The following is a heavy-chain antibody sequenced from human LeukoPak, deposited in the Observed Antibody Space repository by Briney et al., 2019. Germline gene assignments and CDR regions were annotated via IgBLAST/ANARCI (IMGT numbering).Heavy chain of an antibody. V-gene: IGHV3-74*01. CDR2: INSDGSST. D-gene: IGHD2-15*01. Sequence: GGSLRLSCAASGFTFSSYWMHWVRQAPGKGLVWVSRINSDGSSTSYADSVKGRFIISRDNAKNTLYLQMNSLRADDTAVYYCAKTYLYCSGGSCYFDYWGQGTLVTVSS. J-gene: IGHJ4*02. CDR1: GFTFSSYW. CDR3: AKTYLYCSGGSCYFDY.